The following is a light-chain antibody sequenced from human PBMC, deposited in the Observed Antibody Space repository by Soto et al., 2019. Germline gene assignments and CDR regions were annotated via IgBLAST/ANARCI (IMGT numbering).Light chain of an antibody. Sequence: IVMTQAPDSLAASLGAIVAINCKSSRNLLSNDKNYLAWYQQKPGQPPKLLIYWASTRESGVPVRFSGSGSVTDFTLTIRSLQAADAAVYYCQQYYTTPRTFGQGTKVDIK. CDR3: QQYYTTPRT. V-gene: IGKV4-1*01. J-gene: IGKJ2*01. CDR1: RNLLSNDKNY. CDR2: WAS.